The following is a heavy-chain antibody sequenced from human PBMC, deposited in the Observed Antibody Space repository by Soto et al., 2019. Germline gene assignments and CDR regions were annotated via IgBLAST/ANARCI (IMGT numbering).Heavy chain of an antibody. CDR2: ISPYSGYT. J-gene: IGHJ4*02. Sequence: QVQLVQSGAEVKKPGASVKVSCKGLGYNFIKYGINWVRQATGQGLEWMGWISPYSGYTHSAQKFQGRLTLTTDTAATTAYMELRSLISADTALAYCTREAIVVIPAAQPSHFDSWGQGTLVTVSS. V-gene: IGHV1-18*01. D-gene: IGHD2-2*01. CDR1: GYNFIKYG. CDR3: TREAIVVIPAAQPSHFDS.